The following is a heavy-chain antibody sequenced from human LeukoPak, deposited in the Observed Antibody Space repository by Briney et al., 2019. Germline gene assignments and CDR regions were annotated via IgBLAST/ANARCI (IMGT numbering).Heavy chain of an antibody. CDR1: GYTFTSYY. J-gene: IGHJ1*01. CDR2: INPSGGST. Sequence: GASVKVSCKASGYTFTSYYMHWVRQAPGQGLEWMGIINPSGGSTSYAQKFQGRVTMTRDTSTSTVYMELSSLRSEDTAVYYCATDFMRGYCSGGSCDTRPPAEYFQHWGQGTLVTVSS. V-gene: IGHV1-46*01. CDR3: ATDFMRGYCSGGSCDTRPPAEYFQH. D-gene: IGHD2-15*01.